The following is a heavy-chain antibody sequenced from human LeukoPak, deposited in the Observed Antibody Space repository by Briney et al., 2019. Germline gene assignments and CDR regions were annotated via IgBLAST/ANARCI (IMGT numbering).Heavy chain of an antibody. CDR2: ISSSSSNR. CDR1: GFTFTSYS. Sequence: GVALRLSCAASGFTFTSYSMNWVRQAPGKGLEWVSYISSSSSNRYYADSVKGRFTISRDKAKNSLYLQMNSLRDEDTAVYYCARDFSGDWAFDIWGQGTMVTLPS. J-gene: IGHJ3*02. CDR3: ARDFSGDWAFDI. V-gene: IGHV3-48*02. D-gene: IGHD3-9*01.